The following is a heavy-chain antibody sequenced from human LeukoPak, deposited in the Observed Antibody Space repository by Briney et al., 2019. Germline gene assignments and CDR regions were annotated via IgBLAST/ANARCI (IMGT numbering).Heavy chain of an antibody. Sequence: PGGSLRLSCAASGFTFSSHAMSWVRQAPGKGLEWASLISGSGGSTYYADSVKGRFTISRDNSKNTLYLQMNSLRAEDTAVYYCAKDPSSQVPYYFDYWGQGTLVTVSS. J-gene: IGHJ4*02. V-gene: IGHV3-23*01. CDR3: AKDPSSQVPYYFDY. CDR2: ISGSGGST. CDR1: GFTFSSHA.